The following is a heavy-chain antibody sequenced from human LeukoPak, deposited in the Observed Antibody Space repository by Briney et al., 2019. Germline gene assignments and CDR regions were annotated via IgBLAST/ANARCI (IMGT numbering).Heavy chain of an antibody. Sequence: GGSLRLSCAASGFTFSNYGMNWVRQAPGKVLEWVSGIGDSGRSTYYADSVKGRFTISRDNSKNTLYLQMNSLRAEDTAVYYCAKGGSLTTVTHFDYWGQGTLVTVSS. CDR1: GFTFSNYG. CDR2: IGDSGRST. D-gene: IGHD4-17*01. J-gene: IGHJ4*02. V-gene: IGHV3-23*01. CDR3: AKGGSLTTVTHFDY.